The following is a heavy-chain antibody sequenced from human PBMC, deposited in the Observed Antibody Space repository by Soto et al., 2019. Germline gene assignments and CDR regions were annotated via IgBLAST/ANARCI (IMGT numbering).Heavy chain of an antibody. CDR2: ISYDGSNK. J-gene: IGHJ4*02. Sequence: QVQLVESGGGVVQPGRSLRLSCAASGFTFSSYGIHWVRQAPGKGLEWVAVISYDGSNKYYADSVKGRFTISRDNSKNTLYLQMNSLRAEDTAVYYCAKGAYAVVAASDFDYWGQGTLVTVSS. D-gene: IGHD2-15*01. CDR1: GFTFSSYG. CDR3: AKGAYAVVAASDFDY. V-gene: IGHV3-30*18.